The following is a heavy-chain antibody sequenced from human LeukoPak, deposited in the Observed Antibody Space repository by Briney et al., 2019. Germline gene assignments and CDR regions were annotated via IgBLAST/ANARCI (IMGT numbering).Heavy chain of an antibody. V-gene: IGHV1-18*01. J-gene: IGHJ3*02. CDR2: ISAYNGNT. Sequence: GASVKVSCKASGYTFTSYGISWVRQAPGQGLEWMGWISAYNGNTNYAQKLQGRVTVTTDTSTSTAYMELRSLRSDDTAAYYCARDRRWLANQGAFDIWGQGTMVTVSS. D-gene: IGHD6-19*01. CDR3: ARDRRWLANQGAFDI. CDR1: GYTFTSYG.